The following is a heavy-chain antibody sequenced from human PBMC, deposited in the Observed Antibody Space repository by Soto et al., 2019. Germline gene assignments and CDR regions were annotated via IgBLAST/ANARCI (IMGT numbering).Heavy chain of an antibody. CDR1: GGTFSSYT. CDR3: VSFSGWFIENYYYYMDV. V-gene: IGHV1-69*02. D-gene: IGHD2-8*01. Sequence: QVQLVQSGAEVKKPGSSVKVSCKASGGTFSSYTISWVRQAPGQGLEWMGRIIPILGIANYAQKFQGRVTITADKSTSTAYMELSSLRSEDTAVYYCVSFSGWFIENYYYYMDVWGKGTTVTVSS. J-gene: IGHJ6*03. CDR2: IIPILGIA.